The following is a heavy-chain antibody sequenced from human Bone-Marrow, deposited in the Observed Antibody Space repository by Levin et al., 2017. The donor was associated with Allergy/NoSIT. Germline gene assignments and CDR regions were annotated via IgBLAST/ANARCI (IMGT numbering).Heavy chain of an antibody. CDR2: IYYSGNT. D-gene: IGHD2-21*01. Sequence: PSETLSLTCTVSGDSMNTYYWSWIRQPPGKGLEWIGYIYYSGNTHYNPSLKSRVTISIDTSRNQFSLQVTSVTAADTAVYYCAREKLAYRTGHMDVWGKGTTVIVSS. J-gene: IGHJ6*03. V-gene: IGHV4-59*01. CDR3: AREKLAYRTGHMDV. CDR1: GDSMNTYY.